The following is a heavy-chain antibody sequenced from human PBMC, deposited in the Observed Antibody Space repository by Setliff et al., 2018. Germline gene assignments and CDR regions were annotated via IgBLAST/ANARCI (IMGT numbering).Heavy chain of an antibody. V-gene: IGHV4-38-2*01. CDR2: IYYRGST. CDR1: GYSISSGYN. Sequence: SETLSLTCAVSGYSISSGYNWGWIRQPPGKGLEWIGSIYYRGSTSYNSSLKSRVSISVDTSKNHFSLTLTSVTAADTAVYYCARGRGLEWLPESWFDPWGQGTLVTVSS. CDR3: ARGRGLEWLPESWFDP. J-gene: IGHJ5*02. D-gene: IGHD3-3*01.